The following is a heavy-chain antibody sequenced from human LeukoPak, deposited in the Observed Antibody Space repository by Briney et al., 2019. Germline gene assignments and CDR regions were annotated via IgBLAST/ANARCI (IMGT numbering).Heavy chain of an antibody. D-gene: IGHD1-26*01. V-gene: IGHV4-34*01. J-gene: IGHJ5*02. CDR2: INHSGST. CDR3: ARIIVGAPRNWFDP. CDR1: GGSFSGYY. Sequence: SETLSLTCAVYGGSFSGYYWSWIRQPPGKGLEWIGEINHSGSTNYNPSLKSRVTISVDTSKNQFSLKLSSVTAADTAVYYCARIIVGAPRNWFDPWGQGTLVTVSS.